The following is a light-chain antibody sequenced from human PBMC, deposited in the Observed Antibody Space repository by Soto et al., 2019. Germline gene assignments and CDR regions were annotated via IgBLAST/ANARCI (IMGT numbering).Light chain of an antibody. CDR3: QQYNNIPYT. Sequence: DIVMTQSPDSLAVSLGERATINCKSSQSVLYSSNNKNYLAWYQQKPGQPPRLLIYWASTRESGVPDRFSGSGSGTDFTLTISRLQTEDVAVYYCQQYNNIPYTFGQGTKLEIK. CDR1: QSVLYSSNNKNY. J-gene: IGKJ2*01. CDR2: WAS. V-gene: IGKV4-1*01.